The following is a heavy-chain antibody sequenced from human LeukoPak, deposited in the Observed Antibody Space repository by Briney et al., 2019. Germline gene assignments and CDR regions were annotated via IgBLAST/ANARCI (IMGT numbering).Heavy chain of an antibody. Sequence: PGGSLRLSCAASGFTFSDYYMSWIRQAPGKGLEWVSYISSSNSYTNYADSVKGRFYADSVKGRFTISRDNSKNTLYLQMNSLRPEDTAVYYCARAEGYYDSRVDYWGQGTLVTVSS. CDR1: GFTFSDYY. D-gene: IGHD3-22*01. CDR2: ISSSNSYT. J-gene: IGHJ4*02. CDR3: ARAEGYYDSRVDY. V-gene: IGHV3-11*06.